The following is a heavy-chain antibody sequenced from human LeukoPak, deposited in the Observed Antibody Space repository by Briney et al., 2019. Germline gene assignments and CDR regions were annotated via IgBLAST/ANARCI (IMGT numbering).Heavy chain of an antibody. J-gene: IGHJ5*02. CDR3: ARDGNKRQRNSFDP. V-gene: IGHV1-2*02. CDR2: IKPNSGNT. Sequence: ASVKVSCKASGYTFTDYYMHRVRQAPGQGLEWMGWIKPNSGNTNYAHKFQGRVTMTRDTSISTAYMEVSSLRSDDTAVYYCARDGNKRQRNSFDPWGQGTLVTVSS. D-gene: IGHD6-25*01. CDR1: GYTFTDYY.